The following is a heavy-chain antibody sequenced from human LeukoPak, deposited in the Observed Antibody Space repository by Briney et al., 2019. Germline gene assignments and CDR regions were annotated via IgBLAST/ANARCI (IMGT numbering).Heavy chain of an antibody. J-gene: IGHJ4*02. CDR2: VFDSGST. Sequence: SETLSLTCSVSGASFSTNYWSWIRQPPGRGLEWIGYVFDSGSTNYNPSLKSRVTISVDTSTKQFSLRLSSVTAADTAVYYCARVYYDFWSGYPISGFDYWGQGTLVTVSS. CDR1: GASFSTNY. V-gene: IGHV4-59*01. D-gene: IGHD3-3*01. CDR3: ARVYYDFWSGYPISGFDY.